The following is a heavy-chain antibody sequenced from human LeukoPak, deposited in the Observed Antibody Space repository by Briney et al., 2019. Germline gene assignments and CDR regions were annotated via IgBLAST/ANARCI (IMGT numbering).Heavy chain of an antibody. Sequence: GSLRLSCAASGFTFSSYSMNWVRQAPGKGLEWVSSISSSSSYIYYADSVKGRFTISRDNAKNSLYLQMNSLRAEDTAVYYCARAGYSSPPMDVWGQGTTVTVSS. CDR3: ARAGYSSPPMDV. D-gene: IGHD2-2*02. V-gene: IGHV3-21*01. CDR2: ISSSSSYI. J-gene: IGHJ6*02. CDR1: GFTFSSYS.